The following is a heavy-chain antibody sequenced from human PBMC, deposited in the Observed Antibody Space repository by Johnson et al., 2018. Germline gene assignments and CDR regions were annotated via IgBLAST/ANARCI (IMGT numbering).Heavy chain of an antibody. D-gene: IGHD1-1*01. V-gene: IGHV3-23*04. CDR3: ARTSGTLYAFDI. CDR1: GFTFSSYA. J-gene: IGHJ3*02. Sequence: EVQLVESGGGVVKPGMSXRLSCAASGFTFSSYAMSWVRQAPGKGLDWVSDISASGGSTYYADSVKGRFTISRDNAKNALYLQMNSLRAEDTAVYYCARTSGTLYAFDIWGQGTMVTGSS. CDR2: ISASGGST.